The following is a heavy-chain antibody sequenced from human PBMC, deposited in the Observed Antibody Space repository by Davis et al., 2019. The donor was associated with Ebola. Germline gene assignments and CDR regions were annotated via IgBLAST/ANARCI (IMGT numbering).Heavy chain of an antibody. CDR3: ARGEYRSSSLNFDY. V-gene: IGHV4-39*01. D-gene: IGHD6-6*01. CDR2: IYYSEST. CDR1: GGSISSSSYY. Sequence: SETLSLTCTVSGGSISSSSYYWGWTRQPPGKGLEWIGSIYYSESTYYNPSLKSRVTISVDTSKNQFSLKLSSVTAADTAVYYCARGEYRSSSLNFDYWGQGTLVTVSS. J-gene: IGHJ4*02.